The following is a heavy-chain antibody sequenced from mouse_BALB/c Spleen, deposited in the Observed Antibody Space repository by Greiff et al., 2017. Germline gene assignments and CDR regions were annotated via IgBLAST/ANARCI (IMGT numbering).Heavy chain of an antibody. CDR2: INPSNGGT. CDR1: GYTFTSYY. CDR3: TIYYGYDGWFAY. J-gene: IGHJ3*01. D-gene: IGHD2-2*01. V-gene: IGHV1S81*02. Sequence: QVKLQQPGAELVKPGASVKLSCKASGYTFTSYYMYWVKQRPGQGLEWIGGINPSNGGTNFNEKFKSKATLTVDKSSSTAYMQLSSLTSEDSAVYYCTIYYGYDGWFAYWGQGTLVTVS.